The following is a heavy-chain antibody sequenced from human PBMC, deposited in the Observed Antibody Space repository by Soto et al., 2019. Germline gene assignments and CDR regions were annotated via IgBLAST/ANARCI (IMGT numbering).Heavy chain of an antibody. D-gene: IGHD6-19*01. CDR2: IIPIFGTA. Sequence: ASVKASCKASGGTFSSYAISWVRQAPGQGLEWMGGIIPIFGTANYAQKFQGRVTITADESTSTAYMELSSLRSEDTAVYYCARGARTLIAVADHWGQGTLVTVSS. V-gene: IGHV1-69*13. CDR3: ARGARTLIAVADH. J-gene: IGHJ4*02. CDR1: GGTFSSYA.